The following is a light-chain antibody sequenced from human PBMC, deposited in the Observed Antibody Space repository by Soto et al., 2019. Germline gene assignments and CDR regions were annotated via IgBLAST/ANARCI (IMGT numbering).Light chain of an antibody. J-gene: IGKJ1*01. Sequence: EIVMTQSPATLSVSPGERATLSCRARQSVSSNVAWYQQKPGQAPRLLIYGAFTRATGIPARFSGSGSGTEFTLTISSLQPEDFAVYYCQQYNNWPRTFGQGTKVEIK. CDR2: GAF. CDR3: QQYNNWPRT. CDR1: QSVSSN. V-gene: IGKV3-15*01.